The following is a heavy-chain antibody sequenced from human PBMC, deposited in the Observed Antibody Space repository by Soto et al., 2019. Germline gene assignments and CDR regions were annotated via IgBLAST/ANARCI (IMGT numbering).Heavy chain of an antibody. CDR3: AKDSGRGSADYYFDF. D-gene: IGHD3-10*01. CDR1: GFTFSTYG. V-gene: IGHV3-30*18. J-gene: IGHJ4*02. CDR2: ISYDGGDK. Sequence: VGSLRLSCAASGFTFSTYGMHWVRQAPGKGLEWVAVISYDGGDKYSADSVQGRFTISRDNSKNTLYLQMNSLRGEDTAVYHCAKDSGRGSADYYFDFWGQGTLVTVSS.